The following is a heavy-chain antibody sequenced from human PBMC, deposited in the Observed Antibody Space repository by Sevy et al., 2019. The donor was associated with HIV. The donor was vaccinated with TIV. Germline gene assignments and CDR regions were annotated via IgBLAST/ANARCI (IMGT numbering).Heavy chain of an antibody. Sequence: GGSLRLSCAASGFTFSSYAMHWVRQAPGKGLEWVAVISYDGSNKYYSDSVKGRFTISRDNSKNTLYLQMNSLRAEDTAVYYCAREAGRLGELSDGSGWGHGTLVTVSS. CDR3: AREAGRLGELSDGSG. CDR1: GFTFSSYA. D-gene: IGHD3-10*01. CDR2: ISYDGSNK. J-gene: IGHJ4*01. V-gene: IGHV3-30-3*01.